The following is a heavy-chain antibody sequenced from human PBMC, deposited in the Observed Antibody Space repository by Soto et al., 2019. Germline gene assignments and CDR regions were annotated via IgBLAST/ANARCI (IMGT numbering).Heavy chain of an antibody. J-gene: IGHJ5*02. Sequence: GESLKISCKGSGYSFTSYWIGWVRQMPGKGLEWMGIIYPGDSDTRYSPSFQGQVTISADKSISTAYLQWSSLKASDIAMYYCARHLGDPYCSSTSCYAGGLWNNWFDPWGQGTLVTVSS. CDR1: GYSFTSYW. CDR3: ARHLGDPYCSSTSCYAGGLWNNWFDP. V-gene: IGHV5-51*01. CDR2: IYPGDSDT. D-gene: IGHD2-2*01.